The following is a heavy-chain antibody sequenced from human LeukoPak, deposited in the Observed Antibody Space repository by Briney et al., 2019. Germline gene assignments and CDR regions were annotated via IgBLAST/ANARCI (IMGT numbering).Heavy chain of an antibody. D-gene: IGHD4-17*01. Sequence: GGSLRLSCAASGFTFNSYPMTWVRQAPGKGLEWVSVIGRGGDNIHYAESVKGRFTISRDNSKNTLYLQMNSLRAEDTAVYYCAKEPDYGDYFDYWGQGTLVTVSS. CDR1: GFTFNSYP. CDR2: IGRGGDNI. CDR3: AKEPDYGDYFDY. J-gene: IGHJ4*02. V-gene: IGHV3-23*01.